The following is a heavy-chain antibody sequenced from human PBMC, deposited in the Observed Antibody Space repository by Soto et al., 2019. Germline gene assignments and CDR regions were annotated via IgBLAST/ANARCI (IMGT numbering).Heavy chain of an antibody. CDR2: MNPRSGNT. CDR3: ARGPRYCSSPSCTSWDY. CDR1: GYTFTTHD. Sequence: QVQLVQSGAEVKKPGASVKVSCEASGYTFTTHDINWVRQATGQGLEWMGWMNPRSGNTGEAQKFQGRLTMTSNTSTGTAYMELSVLTAEDTAVYYCARGPRYCSSPSCTSWDYWGQGTLVTVSS. V-gene: IGHV1-8*01. D-gene: IGHD2-2*01. J-gene: IGHJ4*02.